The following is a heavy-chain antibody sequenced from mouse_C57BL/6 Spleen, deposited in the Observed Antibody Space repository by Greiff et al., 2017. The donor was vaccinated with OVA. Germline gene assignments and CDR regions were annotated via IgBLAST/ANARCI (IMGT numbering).Heavy chain of an antibody. CDR2: ISYDGSN. J-gene: IGHJ2*01. Sequence: VQLQQSGPGLVKPSQSLSLTCSVTGYSITSGYYWNWIRQFPGNKLEWMGYISYDGSNNYNPSLKNRISITRDTSKNQFFLKLNSVTTEDTATYYCARIYDGYQYYFDYWGQGTTLTVSS. V-gene: IGHV3-6*01. D-gene: IGHD2-3*01. CDR1: GYSITSGYY. CDR3: ARIYDGYQYYFDY.